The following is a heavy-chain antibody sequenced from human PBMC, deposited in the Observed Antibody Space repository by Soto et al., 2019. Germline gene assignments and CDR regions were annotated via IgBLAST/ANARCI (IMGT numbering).Heavy chain of an antibody. V-gene: IGHV1-2*04. CDR2: INPNSGGT. Sequence: ASVKVSCKASGYTFTGYYMHWVRQAPGQGLEWMGWINPNSGGTNYAQKFQGWVTMTRDTSISTAYMELSRLRSDDTAVYYCASSGGTGEASYFDYWGQGTLVTVSS. D-gene: IGHD7-27*01. CDR3: ASSGGTGEASYFDY. J-gene: IGHJ4*02. CDR1: GYTFTGYY.